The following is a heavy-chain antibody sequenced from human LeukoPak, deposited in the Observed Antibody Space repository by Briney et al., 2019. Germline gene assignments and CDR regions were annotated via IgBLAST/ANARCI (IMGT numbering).Heavy chain of an antibody. CDR1: GFTFSSYE. CDR2: ISPSGTTI. V-gene: IGHV3-48*03. Sequence: GSLRLSCAASGFTFSSYEMNWVRQAPGKGLEWVSYISPSGTTIYYAASVKGRFTISRDNAKNSLYLQMNSLRDEDTAVYYCATGLLLGYWGQGTLVTVSS. CDR3: ATGLLLGY. D-gene: IGHD3-10*01. J-gene: IGHJ4*02.